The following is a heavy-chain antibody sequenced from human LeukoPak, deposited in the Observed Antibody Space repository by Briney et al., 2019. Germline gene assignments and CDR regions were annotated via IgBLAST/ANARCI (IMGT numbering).Heavy chain of an antibody. V-gene: IGHV4-59*11. CDR3: ARLYDSSGDTNWLDP. D-gene: IGHD3-22*01. J-gene: IGHJ5*02. CDR1: GGSISSHY. CDR2: IYYSGSS. Sequence: SETLSLTCTVSGGSISSHYWSWIRQPPGKGLEWIGYIYYSGSSKYNPSLKSRVTISVDTSKNQFSLKLSSVTAADTAVYYCARLYDSSGDTNWLDPWGQGTLVTVSS.